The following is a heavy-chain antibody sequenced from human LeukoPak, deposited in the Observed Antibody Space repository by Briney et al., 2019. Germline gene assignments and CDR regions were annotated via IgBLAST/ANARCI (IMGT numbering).Heavy chain of an antibody. Sequence: PSETLSLTCTVSGASISSSTYYWGWIRQPPGKGLEWIGCIYYSGSSYYDASLKSRVTMSVDTSRNQFSLRLSSVTAADTAVYYCARDKNYYGSGRSNPFCFDPWGQGTLVTVSS. V-gene: IGHV4-39*07. CDR3: ARDKNYYGSGRSNPFCFDP. CDR1: GASISSSTYY. J-gene: IGHJ5*02. D-gene: IGHD3-10*01. CDR2: IYYSGSS.